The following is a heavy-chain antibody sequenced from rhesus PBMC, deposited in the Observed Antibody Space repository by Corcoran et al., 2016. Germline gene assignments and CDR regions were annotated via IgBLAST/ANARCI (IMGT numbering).Heavy chain of an antibody. D-gene: IGHD3-40*01. J-gene: IGHJ1*01. CDR3: ARDGDDYPEYFEF. Sequence: QVQLQESGPGLVKPSETLSLTCAVSGGSVSCSNWWSWSRQPPGKGLEWSGYISVSSGRTYYNPSLKSRVTISTDTSKNQFSLKLSSVTAADTAVYYCARDGDDYPEYFEFWGQGALVTVSS. CDR1: GGSVSCSNW. CDR2: ISVSSGRT. V-gene: IGHV4-65*01.